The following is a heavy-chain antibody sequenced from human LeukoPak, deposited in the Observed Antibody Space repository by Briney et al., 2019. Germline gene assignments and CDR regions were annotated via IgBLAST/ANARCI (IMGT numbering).Heavy chain of an antibody. V-gene: IGHV3-9*01. D-gene: IGHD3-10*01. CDR2: ISWNSAMI. Sequence: GRSLRLSCAASGFTFDDYAIHWVRQVPGKGLEWVSGISWNSAMIVYTDSVKGRFTISRDNAKNSLYLQMNSLRAEDTALYYCAKDWTYYYGSGGFDYWGQGTLVTVSS. CDR1: GFTFDDYA. CDR3: AKDWTYYYGSGGFDY. J-gene: IGHJ4*02.